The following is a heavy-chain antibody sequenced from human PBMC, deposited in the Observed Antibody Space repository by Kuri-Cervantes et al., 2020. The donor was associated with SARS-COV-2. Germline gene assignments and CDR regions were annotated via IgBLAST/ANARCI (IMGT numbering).Heavy chain of an antibody. CDR3: ARGAEAGTLYYYYYGMDV. CDR1: GFTFSSYA. J-gene: IGHJ6*02. D-gene: IGHD6-19*01. CDR2: ISYDGSNK. Sequence: GESLKISCAASGFTFSSYATHWVRQAPGKGLEWVAVISYDGSNKYYADSMKGRFTISRDNSKNTLYLQMNSLRAEDTAVYYCARGAEAGTLYYYYYGMDVWGQGTTVTVSS. V-gene: IGHV3-30-3*01.